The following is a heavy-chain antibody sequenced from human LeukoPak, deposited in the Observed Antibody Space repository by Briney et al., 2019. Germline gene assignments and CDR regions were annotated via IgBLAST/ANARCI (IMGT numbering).Heavy chain of an antibody. Sequence: SETLSLTCTVSGGSVSSNIYYWNWIRQPPGKGLEWIGYIYYSGSTDYNPSLKSRVTISVDTSKNQFSLKLTSLTAADTAVYYCAREDSSGYLGYWGQGTLVAVSS. V-gene: IGHV4-61*01. CDR1: GGSVSSNIYY. J-gene: IGHJ4*02. CDR2: IYYSGST. CDR3: AREDSSGYLGY. D-gene: IGHD3-22*01.